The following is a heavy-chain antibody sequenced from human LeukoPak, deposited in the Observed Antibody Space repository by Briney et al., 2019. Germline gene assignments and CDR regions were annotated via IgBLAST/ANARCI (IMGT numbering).Heavy chain of an antibody. D-gene: IGHD2-8*01. J-gene: IGHJ4*02. V-gene: IGHV1-18*01. Sequence: ASVKVSCKTSGYSENFYGITWVRQVSGQGLEWMGWISAQHGQTEYAPNSQDRVTMTTDTYTNTAYMELRSLRSDDTAVYYCAGSLGYCTSNVCYLKYWGQGTLVTVSS. CDR1: GYSENFYG. CDR2: ISAQHGQT. CDR3: AGSLGYCTSNVCYLKY.